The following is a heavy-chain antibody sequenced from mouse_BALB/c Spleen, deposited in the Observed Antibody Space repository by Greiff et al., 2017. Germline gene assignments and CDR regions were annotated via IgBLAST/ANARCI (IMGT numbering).Heavy chain of an antibody. CDR3: AREGYDGFDY. CDR1: GYSITSDYA. V-gene: IGHV3-2*02. CDR2: ISYSGST. Sequence: VQLKESGPGLVKPSQSLSLTCTVTGYSITSDYAWNWIRQFPGNKLEWMGYISYSGSTSYNPSLKSRISITRDTSKNQFFLQLNSVTTEDTATYYCAREGYDGFDYWGQGTTLTVSS. J-gene: IGHJ2*01. D-gene: IGHD2-14*01.